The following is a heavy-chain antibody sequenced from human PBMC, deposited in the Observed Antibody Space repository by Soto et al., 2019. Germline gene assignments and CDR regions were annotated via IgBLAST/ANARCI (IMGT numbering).Heavy chain of an antibody. V-gene: IGHV4-59*01. CDR3: ARRYGTVFDF. J-gene: IGHJ4*02. D-gene: IGHD6-13*01. Sequence: QVQLQESGPGLVKPSETLSLTCTVSGGSISSYYWSWIRQPPGKGLEWIGYIYYSGSTNYNPSLXGXGXIXXDTSKTQFSLKLSSVTAADTAVYYCARRYGTVFDFWGQGTLVTVSS. CDR2: IYYSGST. CDR1: GGSISSYY.